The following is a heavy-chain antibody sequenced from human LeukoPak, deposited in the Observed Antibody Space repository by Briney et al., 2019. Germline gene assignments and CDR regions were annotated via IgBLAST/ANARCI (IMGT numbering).Heavy chain of an antibody. CDR2: ITGDGAGT. CDR3: AKFTSGWSEDY. J-gene: IGHJ4*02. CDR1: GFSFSSSA. Sequence: GGPLRLSCAASGFSFSSSAMTWVRQAAGKGLEWVSAITGDGAGTFYADSVKGRFTISRDISKNTLYLQMNSLGVQDTAVHYCAKFTSGWSEDYWGQGTLVTVSS. V-gene: IGHV3-23*01. D-gene: IGHD2-2*01.